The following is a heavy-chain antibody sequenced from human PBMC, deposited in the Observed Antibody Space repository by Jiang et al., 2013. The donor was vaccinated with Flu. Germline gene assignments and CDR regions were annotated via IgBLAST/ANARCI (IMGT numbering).Heavy chain of an antibody. D-gene: IGHD3-10*01. Sequence: TLSLTCSVSGGSIRSGGYYWSWIRQNPGKGLEWIGYIFYSGTTSYNPSLQSRVTISVDTSKNQFSLTLSAVTAADTAVYYCAREESIMVRGVNGMDVWGQGTTVTVSS. V-gene: IGHV4-31*03. J-gene: IGHJ6*02. CDR2: IFYSGTT. CDR3: AREESIMVRGVNGMDV. CDR1: GGSIRSGGYY.